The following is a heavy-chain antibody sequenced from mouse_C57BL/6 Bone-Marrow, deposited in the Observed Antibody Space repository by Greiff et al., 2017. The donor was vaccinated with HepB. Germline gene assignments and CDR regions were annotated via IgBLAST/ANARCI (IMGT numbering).Heavy chain of an antibody. V-gene: IGHV3-6*01. CDR2: ISYDGSN. CDR1: GYSITSGYY. J-gene: IGHJ2*01. D-gene: IGHD1-1*01. Sequence: DVKLVESGPGLVKPSQSLSLTCSVTGYSITSGYYWNWIRQFPGNKLEWMGYISYDGSNNYNPSLKNRISITRDTSKNQFFLKLNFVTTEDTATYYCARGRVVADFDCWGQGTTLTVSS. CDR3: ARGRVVADFDC.